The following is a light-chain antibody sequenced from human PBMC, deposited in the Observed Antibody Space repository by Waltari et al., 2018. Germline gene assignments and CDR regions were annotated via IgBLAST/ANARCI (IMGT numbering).Light chain of an antibody. Sequence: QSALTQPASVSGSPGQSITISCTGTSSDVGNYDLVSWYQQHPGKAPKLMIYEVTKRPSWVSNRFAGAKSGNTASLTVSGLQAEDEADYYCCSYAGSGTLVFGGGTKLTVL. CDR3: CSYAGSGTLV. J-gene: IGLJ2*01. CDR1: SSDVGNYDL. V-gene: IGLV2-23*02. CDR2: EVT.